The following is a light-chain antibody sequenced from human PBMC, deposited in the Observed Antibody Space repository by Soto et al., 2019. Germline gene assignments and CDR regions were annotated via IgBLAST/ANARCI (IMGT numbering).Light chain of an antibody. CDR1: SSDVGGYNY. V-gene: IGLV2-8*01. CDR2: EVS. CDR3: SSYTGSNSVV. Sequence: QSVLTQPPSASGSPGQSVTISCTGTSSDVGGYNYVSWYLQHPGKAPKLMIYEVSKRPSGVPDRFSGSKSGNTASLTVSGLQAEDEADYYCSSYTGSNSVVFGGGTKLTVL. J-gene: IGLJ2*01.